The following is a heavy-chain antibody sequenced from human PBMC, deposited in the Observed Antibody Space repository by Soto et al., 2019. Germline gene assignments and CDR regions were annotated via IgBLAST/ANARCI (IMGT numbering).Heavy chain of an antibody. Sequence: SETLSLTCTVSGGSISRYYWSWIRQPPGKGLEWIGYIYYSGSTNYNPSLKSRVTISVDTSKNQFSLKLSSVTAADTAVYYCARAWGLWSGYDWGFDYWGQGTLVTVS. CDR2: IYYSGST. D-gene: IGHD5-12*01. V-gene: IGHV4-59*01. CDR3: ARAWGLWSGYDWGFDY. CDR1: GGSISRYY. J-gene: IGHJ4*02.